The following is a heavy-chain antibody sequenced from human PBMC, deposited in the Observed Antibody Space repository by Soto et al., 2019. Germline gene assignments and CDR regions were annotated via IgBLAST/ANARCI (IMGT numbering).Heavy chain of an antibody. J-gene: IGHJ4*02. CDR2: IWYDGSNQ. V-gene: IGHV3-33*01. D-gene: IGHD3-10*01. CDR3: ARDLGAFNYGSAYFDY. Sequence: GGSLRLSCAPSGFTFSTYGMHWVRQAPGKGLEWVAVIWYDGSNQYYADSVKGRFTISRDNSKNMLYLQMNSLRAEDTAVYYCARDLGAFNYGSAYFDYWGQGTPVTVSS. CDR1: GFTFSTYG.